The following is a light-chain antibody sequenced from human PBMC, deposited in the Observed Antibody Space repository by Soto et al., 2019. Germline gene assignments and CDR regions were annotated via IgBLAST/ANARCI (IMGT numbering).Light chain of an antibody. Sequence: DIQLTQSPSLLSASVGDRVTITCRASQGISTYLAWYQQTSGKAPKLLISAASTLQRGVPSRFSGSGSGTQFTLTISSLQPEEFATDYCQQLNAYPLTCGGGTRVESK. V-gene: IGKV1-9*01. CDR1: QGISTY. J-gene: IGKJ4*01. CDR2: AAS. CDR3: QQLNAYPLT.